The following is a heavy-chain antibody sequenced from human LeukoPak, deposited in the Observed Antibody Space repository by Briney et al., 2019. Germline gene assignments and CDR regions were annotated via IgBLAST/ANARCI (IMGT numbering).Heavy chain of an antibody. CDR3: ARDVHGDYGSGWFDP. CDR1: GGTFSSYA. D-gene: IGHD4-17*01. V-gene: IGHV1-69*05. Sequence: SVKVSCKASGGTFSSYAISWVRQAPGQGLEWMGGIIPIFGTANYAQKFQGRVTITTDESTSTAYMELSSLTSDDTAVYYCARDVHGDYGSGWFDPWGQGTLVSVSS. J-gene: IGHJ5*02. CDR2: IIPIFGTA.